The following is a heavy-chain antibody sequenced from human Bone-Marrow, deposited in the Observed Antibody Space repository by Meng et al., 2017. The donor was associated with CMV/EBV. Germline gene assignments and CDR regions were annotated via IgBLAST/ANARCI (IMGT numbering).Heavy chain of an antibody. J-gene: IGHJ4*01. CDR3: ARDYEYVWGTVGY. CDR1: GFSISSGYY. V-gene: IGHV4-38-2*02. CDR2: IHHSGST. Sequence: SETLSLTCTVSGFSISSGYYWGWIRQPPGKGLEWIGSIHHSGSTYHNPSLKSRLTISIDTSSNQFSLKLRSVTAADTAVYYCARDYEYVWGTVGYWGDGTLVTVSS. D-gene: IGHD3-16*01.